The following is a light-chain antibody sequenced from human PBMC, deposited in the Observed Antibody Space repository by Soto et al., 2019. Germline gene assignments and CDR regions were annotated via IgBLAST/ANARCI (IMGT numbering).Light chain of an antibody. CDR1: SSNIGSNT. J-gene: IGLJ1*01. V-gene: IGLV1-44*01. CDR2: SNN. Sequence: QSVLTQPPSASGTPGQRVPISCSGSSSNIGSNTVNWYQQLPGTAPKLLIYSNNQRPSGVPDRFSGSKSGTSASLAISGLQSEDEADYYCAAWDDSLNGRYVFVTGTKLTVL. CDR3: AAWDDSLNGRYV.